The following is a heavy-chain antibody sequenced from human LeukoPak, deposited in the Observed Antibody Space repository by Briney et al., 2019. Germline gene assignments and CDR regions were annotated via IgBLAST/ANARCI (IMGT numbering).Heavy chain of an antibody. J-gene: IGHJ4*02. CDR1: GGSISSSSYY. CDR2: IYYSGST. CDR3: ARAGEAYCGGDCYSGYY. Sequence: SETLSLTCTVSGGSISSSSYYWGWIRQPPGKGLEWIGSIYYSGSTYYNPSLKSRVTISVDTSKNQFSLKLSSVTAADTAVYYCARAGEAYCGGDCYSGYYWGQGTLVTVSS. D-gene: IGHD2-21*01. V-gene: IGHV4-39*01.